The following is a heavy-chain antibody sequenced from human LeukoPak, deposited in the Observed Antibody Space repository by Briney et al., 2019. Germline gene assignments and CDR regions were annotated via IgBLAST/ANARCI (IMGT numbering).Heavy chain of an antibody. CDR3: ARGTLYSGWSYYFDY. Sequence: PSETLSLTCAAYGGSFSGYYWSWIRQPPGKGLEWIGSIYHSGSTYYNPSLKSRVTISVDTSKNQFSLKLSSVTAADTAVYYCARGTLYSGWSYYFDYWGQGSQVTVSS. J-gene: IGHJ4*02. CDR1: GGSFSGYY. V-gene: IGHV4-34*01. D-gene: IGHD6-19*01. CDR2: IYHSGST.